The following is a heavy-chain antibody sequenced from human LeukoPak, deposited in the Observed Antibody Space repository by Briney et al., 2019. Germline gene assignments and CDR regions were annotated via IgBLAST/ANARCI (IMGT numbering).Heavy chain of an antibody. CDR3: ARGREAWIQLWFEVYFDY. CDR1: GGSISGYY. CDR2: IFYSPSPNGGT. Sequence: SETLSLTCTVSGGSISGYYWSWIRQPAGKGLEWIGRIFYSPSPNGGTNYNPSLRSRVTMSLDTSKNQFSLKLSSVTAADTAVYYCARGREAWIQLWFEVYFDYWGQGTLVTVSS. D-gene: IGHD5-18*01. J-gene: IGHJ4*02. V-gene: IGHV4-4*07.